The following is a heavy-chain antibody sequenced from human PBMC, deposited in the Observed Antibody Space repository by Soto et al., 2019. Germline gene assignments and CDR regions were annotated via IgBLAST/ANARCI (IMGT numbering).Heavy chain of an antibody. V-gene: IGHV3-23*01. CDR1: GFTFSSYA. CDR2: ITGSGVST. Sequence: EVQLLESGGGLVQPGGSLRLSCAASGFTFSSYAMTWVRQAPGRGLEWLASITGSGVSTFYADSVKGRFTISRDASKNTRYLQMNSLRADDTAMYFCARDLSSGVLRNWFDPWGQGTLVTVSS. J-gene: IGHJ5*02. CDR3: ARDLSSGVLRNWFDP. D-gene: IGHD3-22*01.